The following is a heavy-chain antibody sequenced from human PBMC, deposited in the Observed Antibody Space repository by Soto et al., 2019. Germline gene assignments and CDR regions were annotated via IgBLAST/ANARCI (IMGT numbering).Heavy chain of an antibody. Sequence: KASETLSLTGVVSGGSVSSGGHSWSWIRQSPGKGLEWVGSIYQSEYAYYSPSLRSRVAISVDRSNNQVSLRMTSMTAADTAIYYCARGDTRLGELSHNYWGQGTLVTVSS. CDR2: IYQSEYA. CDR1: GGSVSSGGHS. J-gene: IGHJ4*02. CDR3: ARGDTRLGELSHNY. V-gene: IGHV4-30-2*06. D-gene: IGHD3-16*02.